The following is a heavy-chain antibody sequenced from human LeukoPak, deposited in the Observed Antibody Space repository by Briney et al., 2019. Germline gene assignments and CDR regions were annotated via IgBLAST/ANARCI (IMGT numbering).Heavy chain of an antibody. CDR1: GGSISSYY. V-gene: IGHV4-4*07. Sequence: SETLSLTCTVSGGSISSYYWSWIRQPAGKGLEWIGRIYTSGSTNYNPSLKSRVTMSVDTSKNQFSLKPSSVTAADTAVYYCARGVGYCSGGSCHGWFDPWGQGTLVTVPS. CDR3: ARGVGYCSGGSCHGWFDP. CDR2: IYTSGST. D-gene: IGHD2-15*01. J-gene: IGHJ5*02.